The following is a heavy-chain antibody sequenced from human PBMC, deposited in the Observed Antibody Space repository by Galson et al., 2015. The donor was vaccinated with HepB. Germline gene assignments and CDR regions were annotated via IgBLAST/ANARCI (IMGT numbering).Heavy chain of an antibody. CDR3: ARVADSDYGDHTHFDY. CDR2: ISGGTTYS. CDR1: GFIFSDYY. D-gene: IGHD4-17*01. V-gene: IGHV3-11*06. J-gene: IGHJ4*02. Sequence: SLRLSCAASGFIFSDYYMSWLRQAPGKGLEWLSYISGGTTYSNYADSVKGRCTISRDNAKNSLYLQINSLRADDTAVYYCARVADSDYGDHTHFDYWGQGSLVTVSS.